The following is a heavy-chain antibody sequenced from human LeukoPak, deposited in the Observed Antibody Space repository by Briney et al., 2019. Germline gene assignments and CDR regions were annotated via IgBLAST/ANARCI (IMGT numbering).Heavy chain of an antibody. CDR2: IYHSGST. V-gene: IGHV4-38-2*01. CDR3: ARSPGIWNEYGRLEY. Sequence: SETLSLTCAVSGYSISSGYYWGWIRQPPGKGLEWIGSIYHSGSTYYNPSLKSRVTISVDTSKNQFSLKLSSVTAADTAVYYCARSPGIWNEYGRLEYWGQGALVTVSS. D-gene: IGHD1-1*01. J-gene: IGHJ4*02. CDR1: GYSISSGYY.